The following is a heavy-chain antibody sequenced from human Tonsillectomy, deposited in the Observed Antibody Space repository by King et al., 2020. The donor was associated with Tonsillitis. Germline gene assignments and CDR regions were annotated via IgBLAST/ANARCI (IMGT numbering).Heavy chain of an antibody. CDR2: ISSSSSTI. D-gene: IGHD3-22*01. J-gene: IGHJ3*02. CDR1: GFTFSSYS. Sequence: VQLVESGGGLVQPGGSLRLSCAASGFTFSSYSMNWVRQAPGKGLEWVSYISSSSSTIYYADSVKGRFTISRDNAKNSLYLQMNSLRDEDTAVYYCARDVDSSGSDHMAFDIWGQGTMVTVSS. CDR3: ARDVDSSGSDHMAFDI. V-gene: IGHV3-48*02.